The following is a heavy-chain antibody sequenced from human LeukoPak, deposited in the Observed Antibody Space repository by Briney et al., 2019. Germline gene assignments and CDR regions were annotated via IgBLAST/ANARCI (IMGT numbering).Heavy chain of an antibody. Sequence: GASVKVSCKASGGTFSSYAISWVRQAPGQGLEWMGGIIPIFGTANYAQKFQGRVTITADESTSTAYMELSSLRSEDTAVYYCARDQGRDGYYTSFGYWGQGTLVTVSS. J-gene: IGHJ4*02. D-gene: IGHD5-24*01. CDR2: IIPIFGTA. CDR3: ARDQGRDGYYTSFGY. V-gene: IGHV1-69*13. CDR1: GGTFSSYA.